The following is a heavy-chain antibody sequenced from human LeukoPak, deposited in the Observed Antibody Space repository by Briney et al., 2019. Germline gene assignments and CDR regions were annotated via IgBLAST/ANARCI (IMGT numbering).Heavy chain of an antibody. CDR3: ARTVITTSYGFDP. V-gene: IGHV4-34*09. J-gene: IGHJ5*02. Sequence: SETLSLTCAVYGGSFSGYYWSWIRQPPGKGLEWIGYIYYSGSTYYNPSLKSRVTISVDTSKNQFSLKLSSVTAADTAVYYCARTVITTSYGFDPWGQGTLVTVSS. CDR2: IYYSGST. CDR1: GGSFSGYY. D-gene: IGHD3-22*01.